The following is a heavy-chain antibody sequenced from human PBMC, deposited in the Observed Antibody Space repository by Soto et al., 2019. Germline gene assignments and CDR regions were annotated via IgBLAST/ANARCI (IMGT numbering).Heavy chain of an antibody. CDR3: GRIDDHLSRPDY. V-gene: IGHV2-70*11. CDR1: GFSLSTSGMC. Sequence: SGPTLVNTTQTLTLTFSFSGFSLSTSGMCVTWIRQPPGKALEWLARIDWDDDKYYSTSLQTRLTISKDISRNQVVLAMTNVDPADTGTYYCGRIDDHLSRPDYWGQGTPVTVSS. D-gene: IGHD1-1*01. CDR2: IDWDDDK. J-gene: IGHJ4*02.